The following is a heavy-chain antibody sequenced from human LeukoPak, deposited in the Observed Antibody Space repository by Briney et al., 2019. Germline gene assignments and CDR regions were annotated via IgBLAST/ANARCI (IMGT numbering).Heavy chain of an antibody. Sequence: GESLKISCKGSGYSFTSYWIGWVRQMPGKGLEWMGIIYPGDSDTRYSPSFQGQVTISADKSISTAYLQWSSLKASDTAMYYCARTPGLNWNDAIPRVTGGGFDIWGQGTMVTVSS. J-gene: IGHJ3*02. D-gene: IGHD1-1*01. CDR2: IYPGDSDT. CDR3: ARTPGLNWNDAIPRVTGGGFDI. CDR1: GYSFTSYW. V-gene: IGHV5-51*01.